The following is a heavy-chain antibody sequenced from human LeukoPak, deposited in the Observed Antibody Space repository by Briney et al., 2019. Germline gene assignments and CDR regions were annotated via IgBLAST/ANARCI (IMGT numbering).Heavy chain of an antibody. Sequence: GSSLRLSCVGSGFTFSNYAMHWVRQAPGKGLEWVTIISYDARNKYFADSVNGRFTVSRDNSKNTVYLQMNSLRVDDMAVYFCAGFWGSHRLEYWGQGTPVIVSS. CDR3: AGFWGSHRLEY. CDR1: GFTFSNYA. CDR2: ISYDARNK. D-gene: IGHD3-16*01. J-gene: IGHJ4*02. V-gene: IGHV3-30*04.